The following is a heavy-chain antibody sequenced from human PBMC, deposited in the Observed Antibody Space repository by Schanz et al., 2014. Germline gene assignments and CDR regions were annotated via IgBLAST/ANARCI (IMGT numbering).Heavy chain of an antibody. V-gene: IGHV3-21*01. CDR1: GFTFSSYA. Sequence: VQLVESGGGLVKPGGSLRLSCAASGFTFSSYAMSWVRQTPGKGLEWVSSISSSSSYISYADSVKGRFTISRDNAKNSLYLQMNSLRAEDTAVYYCARPSDSSWYMDVWGKGTTVTVSS. CDR2: ISSSSSYI. J-gene: IGHJ6*03. D-gene: IGHD2-21*02. CDR3: ARPSDSSWYMDV.